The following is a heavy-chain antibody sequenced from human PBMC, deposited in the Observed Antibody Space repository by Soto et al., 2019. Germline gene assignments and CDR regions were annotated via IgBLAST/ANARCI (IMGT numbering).Heavy chain of an antibody. CDR1: GYSFTSYW. CDR3: ARSRYSYGFYYCYGMDV. D-gene: IGHD5-18*01. Sequence: PGESLKISCKGSGYSFTSYWIGWVRQMPGKGLEWMGIIYPGDSDTRYSPSFQGQVTISADKSISTAYLQWSSLKASDTAMYYCARSRYSYGFYYCYGMDVWGQGTTVTVSS. V-gene: IGHV5-51*01. CDR2: IYPGDSDT. J-gene: IGHJ6*02.